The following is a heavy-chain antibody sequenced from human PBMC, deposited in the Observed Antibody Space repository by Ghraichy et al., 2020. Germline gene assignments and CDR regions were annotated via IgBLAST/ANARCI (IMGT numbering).Heavy chain of an antibody. CDR3: AKDGIEVPAGTNPFDY. CDR1: GFTFSRYV. V-gene: IGHV3-23*01. Sequence: GGSLRLSCAASGFTFSRYVINWVRQAPGKGLEWVSGISGSGDSTYYADSVKGRFTISRDNSKNTLYLQMNSLRAEDTAIYYCAKDGIEVPAGTNPFDYWGQGTLVTVS. CDR2: ISGSGDST. D-gene: IGHD2-2*01. J-gene: IGHJ4*02.